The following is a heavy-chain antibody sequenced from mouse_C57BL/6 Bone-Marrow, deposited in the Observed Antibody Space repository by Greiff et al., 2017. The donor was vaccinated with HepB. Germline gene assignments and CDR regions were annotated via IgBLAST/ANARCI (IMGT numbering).Heavy chain of an antibody. V-gene: IGHV1-63*01. D-gene: IGHD1-1*01. CDR2: IYPGGGYT. CDR3: AYDYGSSPVGFAD. Sequence: QVQLQQSGAELVRPGTSVKMSCKASGYTFTNYWIGWAKQRPGHGLEWIGDIYPGGGYTNYNEKFKGKATLTADKSSSTAYMQFSSLTSEDSAIYFCAYDYGSSPVGFADWGQGTLDTVS. CDR1: GYTFTNYW. J-gene: IGHJ3*01.